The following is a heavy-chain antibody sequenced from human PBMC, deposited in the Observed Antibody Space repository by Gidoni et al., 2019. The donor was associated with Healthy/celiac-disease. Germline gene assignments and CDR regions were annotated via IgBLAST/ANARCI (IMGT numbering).Heavy chain of an antibody. D-gene: IGHD3-3*01. CDR3: AKRATVLRFLEWLGMDV. CDR1: GFTFSSYG. J-gene: IGHJ6*02. Sequence: QVQLVESGGGVVQPGRSLRLSCAASGFTFSSYGMHWVRQAPGKGLEWVAVISYDGSNKYYADSVKGRFTISRDNSKNTLYLQMNSLRAEDTAVYYCAKRATVLRFLEWLGMDVWGQGTTVTVSS. CDR2: ISYDGSNK. V-gene: IGHV3-30*18.